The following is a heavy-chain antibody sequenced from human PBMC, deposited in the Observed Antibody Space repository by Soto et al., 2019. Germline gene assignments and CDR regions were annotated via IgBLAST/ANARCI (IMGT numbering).Heavy chain of an antibody. CDR3: ARDRGIAAAGPDY. CDR2: ISTSNGNS. V-gene: IGHV1-18*01. J-gene: IGHJ4*02. CDR1: NYTFNTYG. Sequence: ASVKVSCTASNYTFNTYGISWVRQAPGQGLEWMGWISTSNGNSIYAQSLQDRVTMTTDTSTSTAYMELRSLRSDDTAIYYCARDRGIAAAGPDYWGQGTLVTVS. D-gene: IGHD6-13*01.